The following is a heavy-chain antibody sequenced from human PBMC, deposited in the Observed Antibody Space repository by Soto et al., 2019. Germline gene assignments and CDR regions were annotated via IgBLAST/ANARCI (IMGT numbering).Heavy chain of an antibody. Sequence: ASVKVSCKASGYTFTSYGISWVRQAPGQGLEWMGWISAYNGNTNYAQKLQGRVTMTTDTSTSTAYMELRSLRSDDTAVYYCARDRPLSYYDILTGYYHHPTFDYWGQGTLVTVSS. V-gene: IGHV1-18*01. D-gene: IGHD3-9*01. CDR1: GYTFTSYG. J-gene: IGHJ4*02. CDR2: ISAYNGNT. CDR3: ARDRPLSYYDILTGYYHHPTFDY.